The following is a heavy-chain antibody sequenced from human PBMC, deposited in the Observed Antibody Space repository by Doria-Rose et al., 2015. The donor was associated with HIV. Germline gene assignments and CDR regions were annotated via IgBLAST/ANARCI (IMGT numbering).Heavy chain of an antibody. CDR3: ARIKSSRWYHKYYFDF. V-gene: IGHV2-26*01. Sequence: QVTLKEPGPALVKPTETLTLTCTVSGVSLSSPGMGVSWIRQPPGKALEWLANIFSDDERSYETSLKSRLTISRGTSKSQVVLTMTDMDPVDTATYYCARIKSSRWYHKYYFDFWGQGTLVIVSA. CDR1: GVSLSSPGMG. J-gene: IGHJ4*02. D-gene: IGHD6-13*01. CDR2: IFSDDER.